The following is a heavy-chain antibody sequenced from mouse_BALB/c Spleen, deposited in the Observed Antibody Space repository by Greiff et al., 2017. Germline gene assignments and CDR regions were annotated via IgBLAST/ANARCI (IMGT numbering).Heavy chain of an antibody. V-gene: IGHV5-9-1*01. D-gene: IGHD1-1*01. Sequence: DVILVESGGGLVKPGGSLKLSCAASGFTFSSYAMSWVRQTPEKRLEWVATISSGGSYTYYPDSVKGRFTISRDNAKNTLYLQMSSLRSEDTAMYYCARHSFDKAYYFDYWGQGTTLTVSS. J-gene: IGHJ2*01. CDR2: ISSGGSYT. CDR1: GFTFSSYA. CDR3: ARHSFDKAYYFDY.